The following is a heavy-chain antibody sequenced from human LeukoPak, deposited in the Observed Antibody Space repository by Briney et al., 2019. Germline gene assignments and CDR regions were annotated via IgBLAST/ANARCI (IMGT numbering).Heavy chain of an antibody. CDR2: MVPKSGDT. V-gene: IGHV1-8*01. CDR3: ARPDDSDYPPLRY. D-gene: IGHD3-22*01. J-gene: IGHJ4*02. Sequence: ASVKVSCKASGYTFTNNDINWVRQATGQGLEWMGWMVPKSGDTGFEQKFQGRLTMTRDTSIGTAYMELSSLRSDDTAVYYCARPDDSDYPPLRYWGQGTLVTVSS. CDR1: GYTFTNND.